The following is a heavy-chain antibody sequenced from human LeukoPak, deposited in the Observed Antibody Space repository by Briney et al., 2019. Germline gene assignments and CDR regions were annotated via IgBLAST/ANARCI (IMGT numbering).Heavy chain of an antibody. CDR3: ARGPHYYGSGSLDGGGDY. CDR2: IIPILGIA. Sequence: ASVKVSCKASGGTFSSYAISWVRQAPGQGLEWMGRIIPILGIANYAQKFQGRVTITADKSTSTAYMELSSLRSEDTAVYSCARGPHYYGSGSLDGGGDYWGQGTLVTVSS. CDR1: GGTFSSYA. D-gene: IGHD3-10*01. J-gene: IGHJ4*02. V-gene: IGHV1-69*04.